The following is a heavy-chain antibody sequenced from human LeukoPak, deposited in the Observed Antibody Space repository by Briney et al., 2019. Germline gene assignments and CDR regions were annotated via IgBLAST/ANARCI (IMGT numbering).Heavy chain of an antibody. CDR2: INSDGSSK. Sequence: GGSLRLSCAASGFTFSSYWMHWVRHAPGKGLVWVSRINSDGSSKNYADSVKCRFTISRDNAKNTLYLQMNSLRAEDTAVYYSARGYCSTTSCPKAYYFDYWGQGTLVTVSS. V-gene: IGHV3-74*01. CDR3: ARGYCSTTSCPKAYYFDY. J-gene: IGHJ4*02. CDR1: GFTFSSYW. D-gene: IGHD2-2*01.